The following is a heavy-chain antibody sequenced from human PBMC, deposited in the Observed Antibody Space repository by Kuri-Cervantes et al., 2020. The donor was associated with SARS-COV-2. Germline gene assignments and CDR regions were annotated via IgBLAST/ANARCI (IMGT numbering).Heavy chain of an antibody. V-gene: IGHV1-8*01. CDR1: ETTSPNYD. D-gene: IGHD2-21*01. Sequence: ASAKDSCKAPETTSPNYDINWVRQATGQGLEWMGMVKTNSGNTLYAQIFQGRVTMTRATSTSTVYLVRRSLSSADTASYYCYCAPTAGFDSWGQGTLVTVSS. J-gene: IGHJ4*02. CDR3: YCAPTAGFDS. CDR2: VKTNSGNT.